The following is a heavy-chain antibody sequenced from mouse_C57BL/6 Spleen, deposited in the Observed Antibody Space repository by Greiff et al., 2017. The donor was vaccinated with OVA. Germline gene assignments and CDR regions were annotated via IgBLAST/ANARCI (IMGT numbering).Heavy chain of an antibody. V-gene: IGHV3-6*01. D-gene: IGHD2-4*01. CDR2: ISYDGSN. Sequence: DVQLQESGPGLVKPSQSLSLTCSVTGYSITSGYYWNWIRQFPGNKLEWMGYISYDGSNNYNPSLKNRISITRDTSKNQFFLKLNSVTTEDTATYYCAREDYDYGYWGQGTSVTVSS. CDR1: GYSITSGYY. CDR3: AREDYDYGY. J-gene: IGHJ4*01.